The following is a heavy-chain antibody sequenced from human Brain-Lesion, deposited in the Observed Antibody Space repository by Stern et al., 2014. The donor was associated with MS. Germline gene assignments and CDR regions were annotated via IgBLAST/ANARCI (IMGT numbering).Heavy chain of an antibody. D-gene: IGHD2-21*01. Sequence: EVQLVESGGVVVPPGGSLRLSCAASGFTFDDYAMHWVRQAPGKGLEWVSLITWDGGSTSYTDSVKGRFSISRDNRKSFLYLQMNSLRPEDTALYYCAGGLGFWGRGTLVTVSS. J-gene: IGHJ4*02. CDR1: GFTFDDYA. CDR2: ITWDGGST. CDR3: AGGLGF. V-gene: IGHV3-43D*03.